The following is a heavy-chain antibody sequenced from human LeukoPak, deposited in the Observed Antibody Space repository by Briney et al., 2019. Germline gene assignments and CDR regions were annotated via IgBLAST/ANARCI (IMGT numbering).Heavy chain of an antibody. D-gene: IGHD4-17*01. V-gene: IGHV1-8*01. J-gene: IGHJ4*02. Sequence: EASVKVSCKASGYTFSNYDINWVRQATGQGLEWMGWMNPKSGNTGYAQNFQGRVTMTRNSTITTSYMELSSLRSEDTAVYYCARASRTYFGDYLYYFDSWGQGTLVTVSS. CDR3: ARASRTYFGDYLYYFDS. CDR1: GYTFSNYD. CDR2: MNPKSGNT.